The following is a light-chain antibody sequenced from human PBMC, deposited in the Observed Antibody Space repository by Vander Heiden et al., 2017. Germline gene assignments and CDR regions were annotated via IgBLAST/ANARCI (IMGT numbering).Light chain of an antibody. Sequence: VLPPPPATLSVAAGESATLSCRGSQSVSSNLAWYQQKPGQAPRLLIYGASTRATGIPARFSGSGSGTEFTLTISSLQSEDFAVYYCQQYNNWPLTFGQGTKVEIK. CDR3: QQYNNWPLT. J-gene: IGKJ1*01. CDR2: GAS. V-gene: IGKV3-15*01. CDR1: QSVSSN.